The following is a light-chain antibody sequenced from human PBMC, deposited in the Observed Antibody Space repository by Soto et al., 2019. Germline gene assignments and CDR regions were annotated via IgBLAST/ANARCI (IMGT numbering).Light chain of an antibody. CDR3: QCYNSPPFT. J-gene: IGKJ3*01. Sequence: DIQMTQSPSSLSASVGDRVTITCRASQDISNYLAWYQREPGKVPKLLIFAASTLQSGVPSRFSGSGAGTVFTLTISRLQPEDAATYCCQCYNSPPFTFGPGTKVDI. CDR1: QDISNY. CDR2: AAS. V-gene: IGKV1-27*01.